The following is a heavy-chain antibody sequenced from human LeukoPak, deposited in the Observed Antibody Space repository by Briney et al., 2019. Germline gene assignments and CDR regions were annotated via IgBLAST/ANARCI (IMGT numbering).Heavy chain of an antibody. CDR2: IYYSGST. Sequence: SETLSLTCTVSGGTISSYYWSWIRQPPGKGLEWIGYIYYSGSTNYNPSLKSRVTISVDTSKNQFSLKLSSVTAADTAVYYCARGDGSSWQPEYFQHWGQGTLVTVSS. CDR1: GGTISSYY. V-gene: IGHV4-59*08. CDR3: ARGDGSSWQPEYFQH. J-gene: IGHJ1*01. D-gene: IGHD6-13*01.